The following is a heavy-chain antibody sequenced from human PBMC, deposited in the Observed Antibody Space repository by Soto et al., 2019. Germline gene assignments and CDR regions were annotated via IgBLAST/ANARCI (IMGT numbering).Heavy chain of an antibody. CDR3: ARWRIDYYDSSGYDDAFDI. D-gene: IGHD3-22*01. CDR2: ISAYNGNT. Sequence: QVPLVQSGAEVKKPGASVKVSCKASGYTFTSYGISWVRQAPGQGLEWMGWISAYNGNTNYAQKLQGRVTMTTDTSTSTAYMELRSLRSDDTAVYYCARWRIDYYDSSGYDDAFDIWGQGTMVTVSS. V-gene: IGHV1-18*04. J-gene: IGHJ3*02. CDR1: GYTFTSYG.